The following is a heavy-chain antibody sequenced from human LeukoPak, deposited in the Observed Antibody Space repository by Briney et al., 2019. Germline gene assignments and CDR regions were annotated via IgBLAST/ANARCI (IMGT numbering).Heavy chain of an antibody. Sequence: GGSLRLSCAASGFTFSSYSMNWVRQAPGKGLEWVSYISSSSSTIYYADSVKGRFTISRDNAKNSLYLQMNSLRAEDTAVYYCARDGSGWAIGNWFDPWGQGTLVTVSS. CDR3: ARDGSGWAIGNWFDP. J-gene: IGHJ5*02. D-gene: IGHD6-19*01. V-gene: IGHV3-48*01. CDR2: ISSSSSTI. CDR1: GFTFSSYS.